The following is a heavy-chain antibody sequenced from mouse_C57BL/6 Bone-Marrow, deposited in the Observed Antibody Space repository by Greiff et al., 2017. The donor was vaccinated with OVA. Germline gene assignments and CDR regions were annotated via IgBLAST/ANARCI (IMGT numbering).Heavy chain of an antibody. Sequence: EVKLMESGGGLVQPGGSMKLSCVASGFTFSNYWMNWVRQSPEKGLEWVAQIRLKSDNYATHYAESVKGRFTISRDDSKSSVYLQMNNLRAEDTGIYYCTITGYYAMDYWGQGTSVTVSS. D-gene: IGHD1-1*01. V-gene: IGHV6-3*01. J-gene: IGHJ4*01. CDR3: TITGYYAMDY. CDR1: GFTFSNYW. CDR2: IRLKSDNYAT.